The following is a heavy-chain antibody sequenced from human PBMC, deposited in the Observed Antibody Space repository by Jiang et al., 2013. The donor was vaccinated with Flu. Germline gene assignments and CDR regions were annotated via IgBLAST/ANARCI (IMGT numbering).Heavy chain of an antibody. CDR3: AREGVVGWELPAKDGMDV. Sequence: SYISSSGSTIYYADSVKGRFTISRDNAKNSLYLQMNSLRAEDTAVYYCAREGVVGWELPAKDGMDVWGQGTTVTVSS. D-gene: IGHD1-26*01. J-gene: IGHJ6*02. CDR2: ISSSGSTI. V-gene: IGHV3-11*01.